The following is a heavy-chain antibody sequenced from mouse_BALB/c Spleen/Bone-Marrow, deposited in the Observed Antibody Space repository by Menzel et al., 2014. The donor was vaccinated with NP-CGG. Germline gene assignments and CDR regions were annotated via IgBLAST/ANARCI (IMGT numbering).Heavy chain of an antibody. Sequence: VQLQQSGAELAKPGASVKMSCKASGYTFTNYWMHWIKQRPGQGLEWIGYINPSTGYTEYNQKFKDKATLTADKFSSTAYMQLSSLTSEDSAVYYCARKGYGNYHYYAMDYWGQGTSVTVSS. V-gene: IGHV1-7*01. CDR2: INPSTGYT. CDR1: GYTFTNYW. D-gene: IGHD2-1*01. J-gene: IGHJ4*01. CDR3: ARKGYGNYHYYAMDY.